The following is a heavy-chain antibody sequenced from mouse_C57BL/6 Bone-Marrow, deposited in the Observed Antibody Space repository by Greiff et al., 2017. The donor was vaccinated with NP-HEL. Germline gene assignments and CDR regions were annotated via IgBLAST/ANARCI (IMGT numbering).Heavy chain of an antibody. CDR2: IDPSDSYT. CDR3: ARDYYGSSFAY. V-gene: IGHV1-69*01. CDR1: GYTFTSYW. D-gene: IGHD1-1*01. J-gene: IGHJ3*01. Sequence: QVQLRQPGAELVMPGASVKLSCKASGYTFTSYWMHWVKKRPGQGLEWIGEIDPSDSYTNYNQKFKGKSTLTVDKSSSTAYMQLSSLTSEDSAVYYCARDYYGSSFAYWGQGTLVTVSA.